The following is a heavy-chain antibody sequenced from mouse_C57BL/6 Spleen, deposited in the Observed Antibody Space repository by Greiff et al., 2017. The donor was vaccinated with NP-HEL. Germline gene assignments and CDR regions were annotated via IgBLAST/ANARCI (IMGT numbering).Heavy chain of an antibody. CDR3: ARGIYDGYYDDWYFDV. J-gene: IGHJ1*03. CDR2: IYPGDGDT. D-gene: IGHD2-3*01. CDR1: GYAFSSYW. V-gene: IGHV1-80*01. Sequence: VQRVESGAELVKPGASVKISCKASGYAFSSYWMNWVKQRPGKGLEWIGQIYPGDGDTNYNGKFKGKATLTADKSSSTAYMQLSSLTSEDSAVYFCARGIYDGYYDDWYFDVWGTGTTVTVSS.